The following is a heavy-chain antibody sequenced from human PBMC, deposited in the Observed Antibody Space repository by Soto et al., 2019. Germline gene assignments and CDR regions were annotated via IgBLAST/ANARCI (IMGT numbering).Heavy chain of an antibody. CDR3: ARDPAYFYDSSGYAPARSAFDI. D-gene: IGHD3-22*01. CDR2: ISSSSSYI. CDR1: GFTFSSYS. J-gene: IGHJ3*02. Sequence: PGGSLRLSCAASGFTFSSYSMNWVRQAPGKGLEWVSSISSSSSYIYYADSVRGRFTISRDNAKNSLYLQMNSLRAEDTAVYYCARDPAYFYDSSGYAPARSAFDIWGQGTMVTVSS. V-gene: IGHV3-21*01.